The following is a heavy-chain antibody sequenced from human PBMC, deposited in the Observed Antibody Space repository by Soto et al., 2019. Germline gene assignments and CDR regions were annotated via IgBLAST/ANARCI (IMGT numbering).Heavy chain of an antibody. CDR1: GGSFSGYY. J-gene: IGHJ4*02. CDR3: ALDVTTRAGGSSY. CDR2: INHSGGT. D-gene: IGHD4-17*01. V-gene: IGHV4-34*01. Sequence: QVQLQQWGAGLLKPSETLSLTCAVYGGSFSGYYCSWIRQPPGKGLEWIGEINHSGGTNYNPSLKSRVTISVDTSKIQFSLKLSSVTAADTAVYYCALDVTTRAGGSSYLCQGTLVTVSS.